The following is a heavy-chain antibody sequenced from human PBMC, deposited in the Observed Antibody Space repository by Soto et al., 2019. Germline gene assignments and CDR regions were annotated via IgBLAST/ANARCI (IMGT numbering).Heavy chain of an antibody. CDR1: GGTFSSYA. D-gene: IGHD4-4*01. CDR2: IIPIFGTA. J-gene: IGHJ6*02. CDR3: ARDLSSGYSNYYYYYGMDV. V-gene: IGHV1-69*06. Sequence: SVKVSCKASGGTFSSYAISWVRQAPGQGLEWMGGIIPIFGTANYAQKFQGRVTITADKSTSTAYMELSSLRSEDTAVYYCARDLSSGYSNYYYYYGMDVWGQGTTVTVSS.